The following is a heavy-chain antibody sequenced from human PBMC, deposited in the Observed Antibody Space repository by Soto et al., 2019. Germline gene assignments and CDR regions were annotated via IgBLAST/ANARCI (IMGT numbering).Heavy chain of an antibody. CDR2: ISANNGDT. CDR3: AGSYQPHDAFDI. V-gene: IGHV1-18*04. Sequence: ASVKVSCKASGYAFTGYGISWVRQAPGQGLEWMGWISANNGDTNYAQKLQGRVTMTTDTSTSTAYMELSSLRSDDTAVYYCAGSYQPHDAFDIWGQGTMVTVSS. J-gene: IGHJ3*02. D-gene: IGHD3-16*02. CDR1: GYAFTGYG.